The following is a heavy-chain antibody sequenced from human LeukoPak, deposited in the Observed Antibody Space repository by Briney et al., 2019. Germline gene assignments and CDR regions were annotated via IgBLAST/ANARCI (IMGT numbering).Heavy chain of an antibody. D-gene: IGHD3-22*01. CDR3: AKDRTYYYDSSGFTYYFDY. J-gene: IGHJ4*02. CDR1: GFTFSSYA. CDR2: LSGSGVST. Sequence: PGGSLRLSCAASGFTFSSYAMSWVRQAPGKGLKWVSALSGSGVSTYSADSVKGRFTISRDNSKNTLYLQMNSLRAEDTAVYYCAKDRTYYYDSSGFTYYFDYWGRGTLVTVSS. V-gene: IGHV3-23*01.